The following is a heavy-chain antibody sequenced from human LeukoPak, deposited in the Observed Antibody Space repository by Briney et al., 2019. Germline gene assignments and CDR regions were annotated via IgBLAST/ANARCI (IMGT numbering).Heavy chain of an antibody. J-gene: IGHJ3*02. CDR3: AGPGDYYDSSGQDAFDI. D-gene: IGHD3-22*01. CDR1: GHTFIGYY. Sequence: ASVKVSCKASGHTFIGYYMHWVRQAPGQGLEWMGWINPISGGTKYAQKFQGRVTMTRDTSISTAYMELSRLRSDDTAVYYCAGPGDYYDSSGQDAFDIWGQGTMVTVSS. V-gene: IGHV1-2*02. CDR2: INPISGGT.